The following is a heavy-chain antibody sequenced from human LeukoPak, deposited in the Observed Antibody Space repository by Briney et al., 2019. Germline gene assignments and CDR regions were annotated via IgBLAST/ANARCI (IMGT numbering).Heavy chain of an antibody. J-gene: IGHJ4*02. D-gene: IGHD1-26*01. V-gene: IGHV3-23*01. CDR3: AKNTSGSYFDH. CDR1: GFSFSTYD. CDR2: ISGSVSST. Sequence: GGSLRLSCAASGFSFSTYDMTWVRQAQGKGLEWVSAISGSVSSTNYADSVKGRFTISRDNSKNTLYLQMNSLRAEDTAVYYCAKNTSGSYFDHWGQGTLVTVSS.